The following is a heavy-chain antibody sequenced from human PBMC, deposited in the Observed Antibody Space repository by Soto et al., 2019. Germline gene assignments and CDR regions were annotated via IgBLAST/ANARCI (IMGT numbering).Heavy chain of an antibody. Sequence: SETLSLTCTVSGGSISSGGYYWSWIRQHPGKGLEWIGYIYYSGSTYYSPSLKSRVTISVDTSKNQFSLKLSSVTAADTAVYYCARGREWELHNWFDPWGQGTLVTIS. J-gene: IGHJ5*02. CDR2: IYYSGST. CDR3: ARGREWELHNWFDP. D-gene: IGHD1-26*01. V-gene: IGHV4-31*03. CDR1: GGSISSGGYY.